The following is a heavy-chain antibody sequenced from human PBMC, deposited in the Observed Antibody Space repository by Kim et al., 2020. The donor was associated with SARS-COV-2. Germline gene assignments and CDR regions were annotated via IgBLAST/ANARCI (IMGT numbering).Heavy chain of an antibody. D-gene: IGHD6-19*01. Sequence: DSVKGRFTIARDNSKNTLYLQMSSLRAEDTAVYYWVKPVSRGWYRSYFDYWGQGTLVTVSS. J-gene: IGHJ4*02. CDR3: VKPVSRGWYRSYFDY. V-gene: IGHV3-64D*09.